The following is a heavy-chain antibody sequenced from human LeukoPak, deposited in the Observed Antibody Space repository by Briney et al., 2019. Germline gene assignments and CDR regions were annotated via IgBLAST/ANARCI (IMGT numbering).Heavy chain of an antibody. CDR1: GLTFSRYW. CDR3: AKIVADILTGYYLAYFDY. V-gene: IGHV3-23*01. CDR2: ISGSGGST. J-gene: IGHJ4*02. Sequence: GGSLRLSCAASGLTFSRYWMSWVRQAPGKGLEWVSAISGSGGSTYYADSVKGRFTISRDNSKNTLYLQMNSLRAEDTAVYYCAKIVADILTGYYLAYFDYWGQGTLVTVSS. D-gene: IGHD3-9*01.